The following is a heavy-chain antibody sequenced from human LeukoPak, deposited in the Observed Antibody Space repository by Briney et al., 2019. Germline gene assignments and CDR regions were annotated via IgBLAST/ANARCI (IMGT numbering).Heavy chain of an antibody. CDR3: AREVPYYYDSSGYSYYFDY. CDR1: GGSISSYY. CDR2: IYYSGST. V-gene: IGHV4-59*01. Sequence: SETLSLTCTVSGGSISSYYRSWIRQPPGKGLEWIGYIYYSGSTNYNPSLKSRVTMSVDTSKNQFSLKLSSVTAADTAVYYCAREVPYYYDSSGYSYYFDYWGQGTLVTVSS. D-gene: IGHD3-22*01. J-gene: IGHJ4*02.